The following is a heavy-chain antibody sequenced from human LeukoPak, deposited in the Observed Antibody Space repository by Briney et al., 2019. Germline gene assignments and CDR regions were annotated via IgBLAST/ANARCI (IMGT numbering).Heavy chain of an antibody. CDR2: IYSGGST. V-gene: IGHV3-53*01. J-gene: IGHJ4*02. CDR1: GFTVSSNY. D-gene: IGHD6-19*01. CDR3: ARTSGWYSSPLGY. Sequence: GGSLRLSCAASGFTVSSNYMSWVRQAPGKGLEWVSVIYSGGSTYYADSVKGRFTISRDNSKNTLYLQMNSLRAEDTAVYYCARTSGWYSSPLGYWGQGTLVTVSS.